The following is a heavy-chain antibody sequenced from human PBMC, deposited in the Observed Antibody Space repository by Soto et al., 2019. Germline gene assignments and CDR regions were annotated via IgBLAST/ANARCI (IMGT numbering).Heavy chain of an antibody. Sequence: PSEPLSLTSTCSGGSIWTSSYYWGWLPQPPGKRLEWIGSIYYSGSTYYNPPLNSRVTISLDTSKNQFSLKLISLTAADTAEYYCARVRATLWIDYWGQETLVTV. CDR3: ARVRATLWIDY. D-gene: IGHD1-1*01. V-gene: IGHV4-39*01. CDR1: GGSIWTSSYY. CDR2: IYYSGST. J-gene: IGHJ4*02.